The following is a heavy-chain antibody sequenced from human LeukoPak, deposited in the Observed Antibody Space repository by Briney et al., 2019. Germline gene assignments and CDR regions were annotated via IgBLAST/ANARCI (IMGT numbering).Heavy chain of an antibody. CDR3: ARAVTTDY. Sequence: QTGGSLRLSCAASGFTFSSYEMNWVRQAPGKGLEWVSYISSRGSTVYYADSVKGRFTISRDNAKNSLYLQMNSLRAEDTAVYYCARAVTTDYWGQGTLVTVSS. V-gene: IGHV3-48*03. J-gene: IGHJ4*02. D-gene: IGHD4-17*01. CDR1: GFTFSSYE. CDR2: ISSRGSTV.